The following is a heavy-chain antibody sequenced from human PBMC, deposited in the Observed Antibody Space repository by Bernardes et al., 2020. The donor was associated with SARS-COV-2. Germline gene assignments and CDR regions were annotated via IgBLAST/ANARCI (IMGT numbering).Heavy chain of an antibody. CDR3: TSTTYYDFWSSYYRVTDGIN. Sequence: GGSLRLSCTASGFTFGDYGMSWVRQAPGKGLEWVGFIRSKPYGGTTEYAASVKGRFTISRDDSRSIAYLQMSNLKIEDTAVYYCTSTTYYDFWSSYYRVTDGINWGQGTLVTVSS. CDR1: GFTFGDYG. V-gene: IGHV3-49*04. J-gene: IGHJ4*02. CDR2: IRSKPYGGTT. D-gene: IGHD3-3*01.